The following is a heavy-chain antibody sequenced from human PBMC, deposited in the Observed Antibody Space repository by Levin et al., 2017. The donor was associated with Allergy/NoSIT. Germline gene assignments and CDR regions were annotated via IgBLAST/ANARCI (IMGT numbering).Heavy chain of an antibody. CDR3: ARVLRFYYYYCSDG. V-gene: IGHV3-33*01. J-gene: IGHJ6*03. CDR2: IWDDGYKK. D-gene: IGHD5-12*01. CDR1: GFTFSSYG. Sequence: GGSLRLSCAASGFTFSSYGMHWVRQAPGKGLEWVAVIWDDGYKKYYADSVQGRFTISRDNSNNTLYLQLNSLRAEDTAVYYCARVLRFYYYYCSDGRGKGATVTVSS.